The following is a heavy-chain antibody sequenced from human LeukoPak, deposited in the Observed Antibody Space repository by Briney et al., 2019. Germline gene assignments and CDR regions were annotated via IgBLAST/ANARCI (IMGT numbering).Heavy chain of an antibody. CDR1: GFTFSSYV. Sequence: GGSLRLSCAASGFTFSSYVMNWVRQPPGKGLEWVSSISGSGGAPFYVDSVKGRFAISRDNSKNTLFLQLSGLRFEDPAVYYCAIFYASGGRGRGSGSWGQGTLVTVSS. J-gene: IGHJ4*02. D-gene: IGHD3-10*01. CDR3: AIFYASGGRGRGSGS. CDR2: ISGSGGAP. V-gene: IGHV3-23*01.